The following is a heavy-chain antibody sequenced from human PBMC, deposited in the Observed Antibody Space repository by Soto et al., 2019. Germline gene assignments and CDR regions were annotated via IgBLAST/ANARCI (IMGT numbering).Heavy chain of an antibody. V-gene: IGHV1-2*02. Sequence: ASVKVSCKASGYTFTGYYMHWVRQAPGQGLEWMGWINPNSGGTNYAQKFQGRVTMTRDTSISTAYMELSRLRSDDTAVYYCARDQWARYLLDYWGQGNLVTFSS. D-gene: IGHD1-26*01. CDR1: GYTFTGYY. CDR3: ARDQWARYLLDY. CDR2: INPNSGGT. J-gene: IGHJ4*02.